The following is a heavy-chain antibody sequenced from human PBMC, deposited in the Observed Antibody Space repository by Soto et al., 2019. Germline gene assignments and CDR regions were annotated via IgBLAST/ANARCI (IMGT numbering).Heavy chain of an antibody. CDR1: GFTVSSNY. D-gene: IGHD6-25*01. CDR3: ARRIAASPGHGYYYGMDV. Sequence: GGSLRLSCAASGFTVSSNYMSWVRQAPGKGLEWVSVIYSGGSTYYADSVKGRFTISRDNSKNTLYLQMNSLRAEDTAVYYCARRIAASPGHGYYYGMDVWGQGTTVTVSS. V-gene: IGHV3-53*01. CDR2: IYSGGST. J-gene: IGHJ6*02.